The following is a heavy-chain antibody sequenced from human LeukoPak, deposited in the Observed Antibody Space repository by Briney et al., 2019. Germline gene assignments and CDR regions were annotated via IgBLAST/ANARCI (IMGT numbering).Heavy chain of an antibody. CDR3: AKDGVYCSSTTCYESWFDR. D-gene: IGHD2-2*01. J-gene: IGHJ5*02. CDR1: GFTFNDYA. V-gene: IGHV3-9*01. CDR2: ISWDGRII. Sequence: RAGGSLRLSCEASGFTFNDYAMHWVRQSPGKGLEWVSGISWDGRIIGYADSVKGRFTISRDDAKNSLYLQMDSLRPDDTALYYCAKDGVYCSSTTCYESWFDRWGQGTPVTVSS.